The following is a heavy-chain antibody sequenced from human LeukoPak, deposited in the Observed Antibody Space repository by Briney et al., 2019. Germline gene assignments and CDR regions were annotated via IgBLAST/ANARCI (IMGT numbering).Heavy chain of an antibody. D-gene: IGHD3-10*01. J-gene: IGHJ4*02. CDR1: GFAFSSYA. CDR3: ATYYYGSGSSTKVDY. CDR2: ISGSGGST. V-gene: IGHV3-23*01. Sequence: GSLSISCAASGFAFSSYAMSWVPQAPGKGVEWVSAISGSGGSTYYADSVKGRFTISRDNSKNTVYLQMNSLRAEDTAVYYCATYYYGSGSSTKVDYWGQGTLVTVSS.